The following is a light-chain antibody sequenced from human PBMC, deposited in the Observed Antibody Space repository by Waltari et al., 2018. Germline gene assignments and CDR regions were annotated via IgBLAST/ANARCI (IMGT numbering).Light chain of an antibody. CDR1: HSVGRT. CDR2: DAS. V-gene: IGKV3-20*01. J-gene: IGKJ1*01. CDR3: QKYGTRPAT. Sequence: EIVLTQSPASLSLSPGDRATLSCRASHSVGRTLAWYQQRPGQAPRLLIYDASSRATGIPDRFSGSGSGTDFSLTISRLEPEDFAVYYCQKYGTRPATFGQGTKVEVK.